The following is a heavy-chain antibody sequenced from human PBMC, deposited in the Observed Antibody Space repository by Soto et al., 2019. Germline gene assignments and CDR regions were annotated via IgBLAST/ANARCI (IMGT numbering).Heavy chain of an antibody. D-gene: IGHD1-26*01. CDR1: GFIFGNYA. Sequence: PGGSLRLSCAASGFIFGNYAMSWVRQGPGKGLGWVSVISGSGGTTYYADSVKGRFTISRDNSKNTLHLQMNSLRVEDSAVYYCAKFLDQWDFDYWGQGTLVTVSS. CDR3: AKFLDQWDFDY. V-gene: IGHV3-23*01. J-gene: IGHJ4*02. CDR2: ISGSGGTT.